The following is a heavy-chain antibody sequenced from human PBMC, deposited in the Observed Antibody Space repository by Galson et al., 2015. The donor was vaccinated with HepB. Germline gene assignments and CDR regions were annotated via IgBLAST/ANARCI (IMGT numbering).Heavy chain of an antibody. V-gene: IGHV1-69*04. D-gene: IGHD3-16*01. CDR3: ARGVGLEEYFDY. CDR2: IIPILGIA. J-gene: IGHJ4*02. Sequence: SVKVSCKASGGTFSSYAISWVRQAPGQGLEWMGRIIPILGIANYAQEFQGRVTITADKSTSTAYMELSSLRSEDTAVYYCARGVGLEEYFDYWGQGTLVTVSS. CDR1: GGTFSSYA.